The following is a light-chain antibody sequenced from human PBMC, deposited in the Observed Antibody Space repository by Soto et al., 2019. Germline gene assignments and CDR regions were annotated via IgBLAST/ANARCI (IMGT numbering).Light chain of an antibody. V-gene: IGLV2-14*01. CDR3: SSYTSTSKV. Sequence: QSGLAQPSSGSGAPGPSIPIPCTGTSIDVGGYNYVSWYQQHPGKAPKLMIYDVSNRPSGVSNRFSGSKSGNTASLTISGLQADDEADYSSSSYTSTSKVVGTGTKVTVL. J-gene: IGLJ1*01. CDR1: SIDVGGYNY. CDR2: DVS.